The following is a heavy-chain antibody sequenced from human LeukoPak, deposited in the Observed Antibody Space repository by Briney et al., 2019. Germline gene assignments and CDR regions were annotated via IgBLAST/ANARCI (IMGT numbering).Heavy chain of an antibody. D-gene: IGHD2-2*01. CDR2: IWPDGSNK. V-gene: IGHV3-33*01. CDR1: GFTFNSYG. J-gene: IGHJ4*02. CDR3: ARDYCRTTSCLES. Sequence: GGSLRLSCAASGFTFNSYGMFWVRQAPGKGLEWVAFIWPDGSNKLYGDSVKGRCTISRDNSKNTVYLQMNSLRAEDTAVYYCARDYCRTTSCLESWGQGTLVTVSS.